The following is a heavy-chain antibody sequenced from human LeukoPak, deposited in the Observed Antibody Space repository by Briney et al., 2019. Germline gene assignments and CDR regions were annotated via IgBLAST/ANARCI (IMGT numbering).Heavy chain of an antibody. CDR1: GFSFNTYS. V-gene: IGHV3-21*01. D-gene: IGHD2-15*01. CDR3: ARQFCSGKSCYYKPFDY. Sequence: PGGSLRLSCAASGFSFNTYSMSWVRQAPGKGAEWVSSISSSDSYIYYADSVKGRFTVSRDNAENSLYLQMNSLRTEDTAVYYCARQFCSGKSCYYKPFDYWGQGTLVTVSS. J-gene: IGHJ4*02. CDR2: ISSSDSYI.